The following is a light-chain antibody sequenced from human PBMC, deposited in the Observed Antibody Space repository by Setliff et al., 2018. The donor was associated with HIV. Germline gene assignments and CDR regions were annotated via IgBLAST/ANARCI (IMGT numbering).Light chain of an antibody. J-gene: IGLJ1*01. CDR3: SSYAITNTPP. CDR2: EVR. CDR1: SRDVGGYNY. Sequence: QSALTQPASVSGSPGQSITISCTGTSRDVGGYNYVSWYQQHPGKAPKLIIYEVRNRPSGISNRFAGSKSGNTASLTISGLQAEDEGDYYCSSYAITNTPPFGTGTKVTVL. V-gene: IGLV2-14*01.